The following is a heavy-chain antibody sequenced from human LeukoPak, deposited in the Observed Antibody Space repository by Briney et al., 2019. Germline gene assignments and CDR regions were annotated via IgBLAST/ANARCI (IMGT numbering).Heavy chain of an antibody. CDR1: GGSISGYY. Sequence: PSETLSLTCSVSGGSISGYYWSWIRQPPGQTLEWIGYIHSSGSTNYNPSLQSRVTMSADTSMNQLSLRLSSVTAADTAVYYCARFTYTTRPSDVWGRGTTVTVSS. CDR3: ARFTYTTRPSDV. V-gene: IGHV4-4*09. CDR2: IHSSGST. J-gene: IGHJ6*04. D-gene: IGHD3-16*01.